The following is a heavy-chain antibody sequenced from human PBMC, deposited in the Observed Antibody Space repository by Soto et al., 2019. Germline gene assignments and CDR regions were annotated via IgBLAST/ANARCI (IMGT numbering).Heavy chain of an antibody. J-gene: IGHJ6*03. D-gene: IGHD2-15*01. CDR1: GFTFSSYW. Sequence: GGSLRLSCAASGFTFSSYWMSWVRQAPGKGLEWVANIKQDGSEKYYVDSVKGQFTISRDNAKNSLYLQMNSLRADDTALYYCARDRGYCSGGKCYNYYQYMDVWGKGTTVTVSS. CDR3: ARDRGYCSGGKCYNYYQYMDV. V-gene: IGHV3-7*01. CDR2: IKQDGSEK.